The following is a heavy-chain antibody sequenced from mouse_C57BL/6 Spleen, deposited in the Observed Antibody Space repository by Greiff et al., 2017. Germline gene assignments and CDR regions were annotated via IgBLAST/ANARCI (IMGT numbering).Heavy chain of an antibody. CDR1: GYTFTDYN. D-gene: IGHD1-1*01. Sequence: VQLQQSGPELVKPGASVKMSCKASGYTFTDYNMHWVKQSHGKSLEWIGYINPNNGGTSYNQKFKGKATLTVNKSSSTAYMELRSLTSEDSAVYYCASQGYYGSSSWFAYWGQGTLVTVSA. CDR2: INPNNGGT. J-gene: IGHJ3*01. CDR3: ASQGYYGSSSWFAY. V-gene: IGHV1-22*01.